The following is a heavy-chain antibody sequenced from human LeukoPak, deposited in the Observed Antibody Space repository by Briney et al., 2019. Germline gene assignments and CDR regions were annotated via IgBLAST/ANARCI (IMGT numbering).Heavy chain of an antibody. J-gene: IGHJ4*02. Sequence: GASVKVSCKASGYTFTSYAMNWVRQAPGQGLEWMGWINTNTGNPTYAQGFTGRFVFSLDASVSTAYLQISSLKAEDTAVYYCASSPDIAVVPAALDYWGQGTLVTVSS. CDR3: ASSPDIAVVPAALDY. D-gene: IGHD2-2*01. V-gene: IGHV7-4-1*02. CDR2: INTNTGNP. CDR1: GYTFTSYA.